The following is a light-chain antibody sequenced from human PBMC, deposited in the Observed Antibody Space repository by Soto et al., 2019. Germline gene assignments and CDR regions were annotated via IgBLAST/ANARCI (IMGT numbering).Light chain of an antibody. CDR1: SSDVGGYKY. CDR3: SSYTSNSPWV. V-gene: IGLV2-14*01. Sequence: QSVLTQPASVSGSPGQSITIFCTGTSSDVGGYKYVSWYQQHPGKAPKLMIYEVSNRPSGVSNRFSGSKSGNTASLTISGLQYEDEADYYCSSYTSNSPWVFGGGTKLTVL. J-gene: IGLJ3*02. CDR2: EVS.